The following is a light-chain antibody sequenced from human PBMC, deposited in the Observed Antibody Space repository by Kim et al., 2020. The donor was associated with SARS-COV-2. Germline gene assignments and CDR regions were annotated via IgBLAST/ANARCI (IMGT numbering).Light chain of an antibody. CDR3: AAWDDSLKGSV. CDR1: SSNIGSNV. V-gene: IGLV1-44*01. Sequence: GNSVHISCSGSSSNIGSNVVTCYQQLPRTAPKLLMYSNDYRPSGVPDRFSGSKSGTSASLAISGLQSEDEADYYCAAWDDSLKGSVFGGGTQLTVL. CDR2: SND. J-gene: IGLJ3*02.